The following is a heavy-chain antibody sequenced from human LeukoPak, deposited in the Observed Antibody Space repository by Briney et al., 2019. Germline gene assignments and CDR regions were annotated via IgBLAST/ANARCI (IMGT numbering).Heavy chain of an antibody. D-gene: IGHD5-24*01. Sequence: SETLSLTCTVSGGSISSYYWSWIRQPPGKGLEWIGYIYYSGGTNYSPSLKSRVTVSVDTSKNQFSLRLSSVTAADTAVYYCAGYKRIPLDYWGQGTLVTVSS. J-gene: IGHJ4*02. V-gene: IGHV4-59*01. CDR3: AGYKRIPLDY. CDR1: GGSISSYY. CDR2: IYYSGGT.